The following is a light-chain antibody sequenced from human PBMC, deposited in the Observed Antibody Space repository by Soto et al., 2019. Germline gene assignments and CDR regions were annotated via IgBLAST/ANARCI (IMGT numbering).Light chain of an antibody. J-gene: IGLJ3*02. Sequence: QSVLTQPGSVSGSPGQSITISCSGTSRDVGAYNLVSWYQQRPGKAPKLLIYEVSNRPSGVSDRFSGSRSGNTASLTISGLQAEDESDYYCISYTSSSTWLFGGGTQLTVL. CDR2: EVS. CDR1: SRDVGAYNL. V-gene: IGLV2-14*01. CDR3: ISYTSSSTWL.